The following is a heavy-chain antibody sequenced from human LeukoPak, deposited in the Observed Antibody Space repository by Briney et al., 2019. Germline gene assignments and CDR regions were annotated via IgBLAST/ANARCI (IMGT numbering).Heavy chain of an antibody. V-gene: IGHV6-1*01. J-gene: IGHJ4*02. CDR1: GDSVSSSTAA. CDR3: ARYMGPAGDRTFDY. CDR2: TYYRSKWLN. D-gene: IGHD2-15*01. Sequence: SQTLSLTCAISGDSVSSSTAAWNWIRQSPSRGLEWLGRTYYRSKWLNDYAVSVKSRVNINPDTSMNQFSLQLNSVTPEDTAVYYCARYMGPAGDRTFDYWGQGTLVTVSS.